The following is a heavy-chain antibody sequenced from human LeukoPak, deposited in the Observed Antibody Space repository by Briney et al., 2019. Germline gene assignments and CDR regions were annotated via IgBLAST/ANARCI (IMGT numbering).Heavy chain of an antibody. CDR2: IPYDGSNK. D-gene: IGHD3-3*01. Sequence: GRSLRLSCAASGFTFSSYGMHWVRQAPGKGLEWVAVIPYDGSNKYYADSVKGRFTISRDNSKNTLYLQMNSLRAEDTAVYYCAKDLRITIFGVGGYFDYWGQGTLVTVSS. CDR1: GFTFSSYG. CDR3: AKDLRITIFGVGGYFDY. J-gene: IGHJ4*02. V-gene: IGHV3-30*18.